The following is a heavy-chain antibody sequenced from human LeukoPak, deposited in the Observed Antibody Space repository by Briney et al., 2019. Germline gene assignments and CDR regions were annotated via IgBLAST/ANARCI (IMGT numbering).Heavy chain of an antibody. CDR2: IKQDGSEK. CDR1: GFTFSSYA. Sequence: GGSLRLSCAASGFTFSSYAMSWVRQAPGKGLEWVANIKQDGSEKYYVDSVKGRFTISRDNSKNTLYLQMNSLRAKDTAVYYCAKDIVVVPAAMQGGYFDYWGQGTLVTVSS. J-gene: IGHJ4*02. CDR3: AKDIVVVPAAMQGGYFDY. D-gene: IGHD2-2*01. V-gene: IGHV3-7*03.